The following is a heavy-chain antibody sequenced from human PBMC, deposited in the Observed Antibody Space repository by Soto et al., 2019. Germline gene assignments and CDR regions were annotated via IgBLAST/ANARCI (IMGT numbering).Heavy chain of an antibody. Sequence: SETLSLTCTVSGGSISSYYWSWIRQPPGKGLEWIGYIYYSGSTNYNPSLKSRGTISVDTSKNQFSLKLSSVTAADTAVYYCARSRRSRSWRIDYWGQGTLVTVS. CDR3: ARSRRSRSWRIDY. J-gene: IGHJ4*02. CDR2: IYYSGST. CDR1: GGSISSYY. D-gene: IGHD6-13*01. V-gene: IGHV4-59*01.